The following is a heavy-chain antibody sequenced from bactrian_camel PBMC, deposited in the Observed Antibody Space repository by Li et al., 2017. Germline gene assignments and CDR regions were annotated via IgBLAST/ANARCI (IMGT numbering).Heavy chain of an antibody. D-gene: IGHD5*01. V-gene: IGHV3S1*01. Sequence: HVQLVESGGGLVQPGGSLRLSCASSLFTFPYMTWVRQGPGKGLEWIASIDSGGSTYYADSVRGRFTISRDNAKNTLYLQLNYLKTEDTTMYYCANWGDNYWGQGTQVTVS. CDR2: SIDSGGST. CDR1: LFTFPY. CDR3: ANWGDNY. J-gene: IGHJ4*01.